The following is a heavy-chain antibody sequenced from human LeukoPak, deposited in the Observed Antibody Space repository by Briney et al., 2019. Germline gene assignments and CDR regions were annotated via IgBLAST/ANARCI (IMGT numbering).Heavy chain of an antibody. V-gene: IGHV1-18*01. CDR1: GYTFTSYG. Sequence: GASVKVSCKASGYTFTSYGISWVRQAPGQGLEWMGWISAYNGNTNYAQKLQGRITMTTDTATSTAYMELRGLTSDDTAVYYCAREGRDYGDDYWGQGTLVTVSS. D-gene: IGHD4-17*01. CDR2: ISAYNGNT. CDR3: AREGRDYGDDY. J-gene: IGHJ4*02.